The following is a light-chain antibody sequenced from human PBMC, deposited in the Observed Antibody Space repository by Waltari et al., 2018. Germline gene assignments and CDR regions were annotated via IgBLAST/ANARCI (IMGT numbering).Light chain of an antibody. CDR3: QQSYSTPRT. CDR1: QSINSY. V-gene: IGKV1-39*01. Sequence: DIHMTQSPSSLSASVGDRVTITCRASQSINSYLNWYQQKPGKAPKLLIYAASSLQSGVPSRFSGSGSGTDFTLTISSLQPEDFATYYCQQSYSTPRTFGQGTKLEIK. CDR2: AAS. J-gene: IGKJ2*01.